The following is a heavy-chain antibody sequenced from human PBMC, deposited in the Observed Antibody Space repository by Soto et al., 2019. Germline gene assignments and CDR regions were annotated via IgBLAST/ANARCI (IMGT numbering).Heavy chain of an antibody. J-gene: IGHJ6*02. Sequence: QVQLVQSGAEVKKPGASVKVSCKASGYTFTSYGISWVRQAPGQGLEWMGWISAYNGNTNYAQKLQGRVTMTTDTSTSTAYMELRSLRSDDTAVYYCARELDYYGSGSYFLNYYYGMDVWGQGTTVTVSS. V-gene: IGHV1-18*01. CDR1: GYTFTSYG. CDR2: ISAYNGNT. CDR3: ARELDYYGSGSYFLNYYYGMDV. D-gene: IGHD3-10*01.